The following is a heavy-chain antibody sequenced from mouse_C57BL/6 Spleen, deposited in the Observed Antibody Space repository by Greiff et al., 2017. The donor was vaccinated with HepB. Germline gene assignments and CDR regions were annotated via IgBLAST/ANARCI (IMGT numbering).Heavy chain of an antibody. CDR3: ARLRVLYTVVATDDWYFDV. Sequence: QVQLQQPGAELVKPGASVKLSCKASGYTFTSYWMHWVKQRPGRGLEWSGRIDPNSGGTKYNEKFKSKATLTVDKPSSTAYMQLSSLTSEDSAVYYCARLRVLYTVVATDDWYFDVWGTGTTVTVSS. V-gene: IGHV1-72*01. CDR1: GYTFTSYW. J-gene: IGHJ1*03. CDR2: IDPNSGGT. D-gene: IGHD1-1*01.